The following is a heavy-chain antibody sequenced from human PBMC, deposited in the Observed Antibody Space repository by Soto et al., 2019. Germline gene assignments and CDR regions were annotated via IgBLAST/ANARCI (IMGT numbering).Heavy chain of an antibody. J-gene: IGHJ6*02. CDR3: ARVHLVRTSSYYCGMDV. CDR1: GFTFSNYR. D-gene: IGHD6-6*01. CDR2: ISGSGKDT. Sequence: VDLVESGGGLVKPGGSLTLSCATSGFTFSNYRMNWVRQAPGKGLEWVASISGSGKDTFYRDSVKGRFTISRDNAESSLVLQTNSLTVDDTAVYHCARVHLVRTSSYYCGMDVWGPGTTVTGSS. V-gene: IGHV3-21*06.